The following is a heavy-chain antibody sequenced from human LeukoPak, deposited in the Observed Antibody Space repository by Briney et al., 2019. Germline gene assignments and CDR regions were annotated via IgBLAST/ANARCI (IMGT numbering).Heavy chain of an antibody. CDR1: GYTFTSYG. J-gene: IGHJ5*02. V-gene: IGHV1-18*01. D-gene: IGHD5-18*01. CDR2: ISAYNGNT. CDR3: ARAHPVDTAMVLNWFDP. Sequence: ASVKVSCKASGYTFTSYGISWVRQAPGQGLEWMGWISAYNGNTNYAQKLQGRVTMTTDTSTSTAYVELRSLRSDDTAVYYCARAHPVDTAMVLNWFDPWGQGTLVTVSS.